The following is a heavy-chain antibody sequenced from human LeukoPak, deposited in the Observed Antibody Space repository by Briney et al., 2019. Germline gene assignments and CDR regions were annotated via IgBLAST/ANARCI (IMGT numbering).Heavy chain of an antibody. Sequence: SEALSLTCSVSGGSVSVQYWSLVRQPPGKGLEWIGCINYSGSTSSNPSLKGRVTMSVDTSKNQFSLKLSSVTAADTAVYYCVSDKGWLQFDSWGQGTLVSVSS. V-gene: IGHV4-59*02. CDR2: INYSGST. CDR3: VSDKGWLQFDS. D-gene: IGHD5-24*01. J-gene: IGHJ4*02. CDR1: GGSVSVQY.